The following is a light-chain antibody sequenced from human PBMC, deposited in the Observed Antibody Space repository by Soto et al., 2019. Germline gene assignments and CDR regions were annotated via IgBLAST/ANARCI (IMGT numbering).Light chain of an antibody. CDR3: QQYNSYFMWT. Sequence: DREMTQSPAAVSASRADIVKITRPVSESASKWVAWYQQKPGRSPTLLIYKASTLQSGVPSRFSGSGSGTEFTLTISSLQPDDFATYYCQQYNSYFMWTFGQGTKVDI. CDR1: ESASKW. CDR2: KAS. V-gene: IGKV1-5*03. J-gene: IGKJ1*01.